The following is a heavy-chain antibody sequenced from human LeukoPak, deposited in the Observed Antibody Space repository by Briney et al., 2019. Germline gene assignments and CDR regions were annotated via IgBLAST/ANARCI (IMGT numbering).Heavy chain of an antibody. V-gene: IGHV1-69*01. J-gene: IGHJ4*02. Sequence: SVKVSCKAAADTFSSYSIIWVRQAPGQGLEWMGGIIPIFGTANYAQKFQGRVTITADESTSTAYMELSSLRSEDTAVYYCASRVVVKTTRDYYIVYWGQGTLVTVSS. CDR3: ASRVVVKTTRDYYIVY. CDR2: IIPIFGTA. D-gene: IGHD3-22*01. CDR1: ADTFSSYS.